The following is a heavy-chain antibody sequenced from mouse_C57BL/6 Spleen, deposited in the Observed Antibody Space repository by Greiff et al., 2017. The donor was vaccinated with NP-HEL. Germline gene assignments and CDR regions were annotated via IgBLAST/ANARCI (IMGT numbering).Heavy chain of an antibody. J-gene: IGHJ3*01. Sequence: QVQLKESGAELARPGASVKLSCKASGYTFTSYGISWVKQRTGQGLEWIGEIYPRSGNTYYNEKFKGKATLTADKSSSTAYMELRSLTSEDSAVYFCARSEGYAWFAYWGQGTLVTVSA. CDR2: IYPRSGNT. V-gene: IGHV1-81*01. CDR3: ARSEGYAWFAY. D-gene: IGHD2-2*01. CDR1: GYTFTSYG.